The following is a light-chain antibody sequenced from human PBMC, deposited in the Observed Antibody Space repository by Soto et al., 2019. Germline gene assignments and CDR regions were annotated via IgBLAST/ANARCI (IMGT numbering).Light chain of an antibody. J-gene: IGLJ1*01. CDR1: SSDVGGYNF. CDR3: SSFSSSITYV. CDR2: DVS. Sequence: QSALTQPASVSGSPGQSITISWTGTSSDVGGYNFVSWYQQHPGKAPKLMIYDVSNRPAEVSNRFSGSKSGSTASLTISGLQAEDEADYYCSSFSSSITYVFGTGTKVTVL. V-gene: IGLV2-14*03.